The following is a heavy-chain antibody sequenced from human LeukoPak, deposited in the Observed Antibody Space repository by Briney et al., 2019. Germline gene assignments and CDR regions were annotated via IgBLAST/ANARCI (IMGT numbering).Heavy chain of an antibody. J-gene: IGHJ1*01. CDR2: ISGSGST. CDR1: GFTLSSSA. D-gene: IGHD3-22*01. V-gene: IGHV3-23*01. Sequence: PGGSLRLSCAASGFTLSSSAMSWVRQAPGKGLEWVSTISGSGSTYYADSVKGRFTTSRDNSKNTLYLQMNSLRAEDTAVYYCAKGGHYDRPRVPGSEYFQLWGQGTLVTVSS. CDR3: AKGGHYDRPRVPGSEYFQL.